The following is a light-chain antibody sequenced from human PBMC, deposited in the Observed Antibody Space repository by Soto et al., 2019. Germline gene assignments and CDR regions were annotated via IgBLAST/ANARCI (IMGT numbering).Light chain of an antibody. CDR1: QSVSSN. J-gene: IGKJ4*01. V-gene: IGKV3D-15*01. CDR2: GAS. Sequence: EIVMTQSPATLSVSPGERAAVSCRSSQSVSSNLAWYQQKPGQAPSLLIYGASTRATGIPARFSGSGSGTDFTLTISSLEPEDFAVYYCQQHANWPLTFGGGTKVDIK. CDR3: QQHANWPLT.